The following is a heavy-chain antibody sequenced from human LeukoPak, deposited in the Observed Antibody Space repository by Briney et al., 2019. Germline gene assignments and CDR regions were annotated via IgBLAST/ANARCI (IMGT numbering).Heavy chain of an antibody. J-gene: IGHJ4*02. CDR3: ASSVGSTDY. CDR2: VNHRGST. V-gene: IGHV4-34*01. CDR1: GDSLSKYY. D-gene: IGHD1-26*01. Sequence: SETLSLTCAVYGDSLSKYYRTWIRQSPGKGLEWIGEVNHRGSTNLNPSLKNRVTLSVDTSKHQFSLRLTSVPAADDAVYYCASSVGSTDYGGQGTLVTFSS.